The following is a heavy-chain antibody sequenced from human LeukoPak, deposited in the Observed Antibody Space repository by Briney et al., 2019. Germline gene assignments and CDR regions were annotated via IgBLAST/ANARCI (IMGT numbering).Heavy chain of an antibody. D-gene: IGHD1-7*01. CDR1: GGSFSGYY. CDR2: INHSGST. V-gene: IGHV4-34*01. J-gene: IGHJ4*02. CDR3: ARDPITGTTNFDY. Sequence: SETLSLTCAVYGGSFSGYYWSWIRQPPGKGLEWIGEINHSGSTNYNPSLKSRVTISVDRSKNQFSLKLSSVTAADTAVYYCARDPITGTTNFDYWGQGTLVTVSS.